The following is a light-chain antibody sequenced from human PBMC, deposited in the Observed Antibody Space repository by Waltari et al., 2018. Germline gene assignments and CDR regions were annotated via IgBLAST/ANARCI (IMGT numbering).Light chain of an antibody. J-gene: IGKJ1*01. CDR2: GAS. CDR3: QHYVRLPAT. Sequence: EIVLTQSPGTLSLSQGERATLSCRASQSVSRTLAWYQQKPGQAPRLLIYGASSRATGIPDRFSGSGSGTDFSLTISRLEPEDFAVYYCQHYVRLPATFGQGTKVEIK. CDR1: QSVSRT. V-gene: IGKV3-20*01.